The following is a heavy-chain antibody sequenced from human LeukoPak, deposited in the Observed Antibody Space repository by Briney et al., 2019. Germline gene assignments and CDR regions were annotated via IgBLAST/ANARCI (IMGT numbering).Heavy chain of an antibody. CDR3: ATIPMVRGIIVDY. CDR2: FDAEPGES. V-gene: IGHV1-24*01. J-gene: IGHJ4*02. D-gene: IGHD3-10*01. CDR1: GHTLTELS. Sequence: ASVKVSCKVSGHTLTELSMHWVRQAPGKGLEWMGGFDAEPGESVYAQKFHGRVSMTEDTNTDTPYLEQSSLKSDDTAMYYCATIPMVRGIIVDYWGQGTLITVSS.